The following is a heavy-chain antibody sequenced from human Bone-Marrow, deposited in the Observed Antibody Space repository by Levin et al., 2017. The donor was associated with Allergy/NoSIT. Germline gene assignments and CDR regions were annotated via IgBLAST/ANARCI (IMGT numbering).Heavy chain of an antibody. CDR3: TAILPVPAAPTFGH. CDR2: IKTKADGETK. J-gene: IGHJ1*01. V-gene: IGHV3-15*01. D-gene: IGHD2-2*01. Sequence: GGSLRLSCEAIRFSFDYAWMNWVRQAPGKGLEWVGRIKTKADGETKDYAEPVKGRFSISRDDPKNTLYLHMSSLKSEDTAVYFCTAILPVPAAPTFGHWGQGTLVTVSS. CDR1: RFSFDYAW.